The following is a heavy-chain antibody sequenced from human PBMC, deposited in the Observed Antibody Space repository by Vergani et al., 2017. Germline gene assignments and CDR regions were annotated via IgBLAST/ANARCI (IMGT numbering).Heavy chain of an antibody. J-gene: IGHJ3*01. CDR3: ARHPPALADAFDL. V-gene: IGHV7-4-1*02. CDR1: GYTFTNYA. CDR2: INTNTGNP. Sequence: QVQQVQSGSELKKPGASVKVSCKTSGYTFTNYAINWVRQAPGQGLEWMGWINTNTGNPTYAPGFTGRFVFSLDTSVSTAYLQISSLTPEDTAMYYCARHPPALADAFDLWGQGTMVTVSS.